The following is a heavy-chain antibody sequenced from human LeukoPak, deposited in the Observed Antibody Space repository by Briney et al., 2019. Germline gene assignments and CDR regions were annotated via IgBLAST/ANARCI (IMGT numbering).Heavy chain of an antibody. V-gene: IGHV3-23*01. J-gene: IGHJ4*02. CDR1: GFTISSYG. CDR2: ISSSADST. D-gene: IGHD2-8*01. CDR3: AKDSPVCTY. Sequence: GGSLGLSCTASGFTISSYGMSWVRQAPGKGLEWVSAISSSADSTYYADSVKGRFTISKDISKNTLYLQMDSLRAEDTAIYYCAKDSPVCTYWGQGALVTVSS.